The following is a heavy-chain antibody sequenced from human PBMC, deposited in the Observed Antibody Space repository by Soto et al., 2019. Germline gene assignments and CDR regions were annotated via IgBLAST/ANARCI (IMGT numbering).Heavy chain of an antibody. J-gene: IGHJ5*02. CDR3: AKELPQDSSSSNWFDP. CDR1: GFTFSSYA. D-gene: IGHD6-13*01. Sequence: PGGSLRLSCAASGFTFSSYAMSWVRQAPGKGLEWVSAISGSGGSTYYADSVKGRFTISRDNSKNTLYLQMNSLRAEDTAVYYCAKELPQDSSSSNWFDPWGQGTLVTVSS. CDR2: ISGSGGST. V-gene: IGHV3-23*01.